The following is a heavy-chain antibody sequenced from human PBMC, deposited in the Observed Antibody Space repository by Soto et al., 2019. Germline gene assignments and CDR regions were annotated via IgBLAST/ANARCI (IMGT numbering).Heavy chain of an antibody. CDR1: GGTFSSYT. CDR3: ASTYCSSTSCYATYYYYMDV. D-gene: IGHD2-2*01. V-gene: IGHV1-69*02. Sequence: SVKVSCKASGGTFSSYTISWVRQAPGQGLEWMGRIIPILGIANYAQKFQGRVTITADKSTSTACMELSSLRSEDTAVYYCASTYCSSTSCYATYYYYMDVWG. J-gene: IGHJ6*03. CDR2: IIPILGIA.